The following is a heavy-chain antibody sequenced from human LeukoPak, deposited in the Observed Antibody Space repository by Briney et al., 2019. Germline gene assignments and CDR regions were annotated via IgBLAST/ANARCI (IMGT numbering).Heavy chain of an antibody. J-gene: IGHJ4*02. D-gene: IGHD6-19*01. CDR1: GGSISSTTYY. CDR2: IYYTGRT. V-gene: IGHV4-39*01. CDR3: ATQVAGGPLYY. Sequence: PSETLSLTCAVSGGSISSTTYYWAWIRQPPGKGLEWLGSIYYTGRTHYIPSLKSRVTKSLDTSKNQFSLSLSSVTAADTAVYYCATQVAGGPLYYWGQGTLVTVSS.